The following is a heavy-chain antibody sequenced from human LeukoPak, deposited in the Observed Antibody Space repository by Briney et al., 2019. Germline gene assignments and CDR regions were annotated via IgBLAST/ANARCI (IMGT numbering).Heavy chain of an antibody. CDR1: GSTFSSYS. CDR3: ARDPAGSSWSLD. D-gene: IGHD6-13*01. J-gene: IGHJ4*02. V-gene: IGHV3-21*01. Sequence: AGGSLRLSCAASGSTFSSYSMNWVRQAPGKGLEWVSSISSSNSYIYYADSVKGRFTISRDNAKNSLYLQMNSLRPEDTAVYYCARDPAGSSWSLDWGQGTPVTVSS. CDR2: ISSSNSYI.